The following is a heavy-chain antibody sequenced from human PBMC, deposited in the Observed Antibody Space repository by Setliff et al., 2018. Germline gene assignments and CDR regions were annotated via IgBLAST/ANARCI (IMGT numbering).Heavy chain of an antibody. J-gene: IGHJ5*02. CDR2: MNPNSGNT. Sequence: ASVKVSCKASEYTFISYDINWVRQATGQGLEWMGWMNPNSGNTDYAQKFQGRVTMTRNTSTSTAYMELSSLRSEDTAVYYCARGRHSSGWPNNWFDPWGQGTLVTV. CDR1: EYTFISYD. D-gene: IGHD6-19*01. CDR3: ARGRHSSGWPNNWFDP. V-gene: IGHV1-8*02.